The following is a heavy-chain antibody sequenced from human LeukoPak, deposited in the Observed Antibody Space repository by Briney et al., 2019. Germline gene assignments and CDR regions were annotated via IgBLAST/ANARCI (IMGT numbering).Heavy chain of an antibody. V-gene: IGHV1-2*06. CDR3: ARDLYSSSWYGYSY. CDR2: INPNSGGT. CDR1: GYTFTGYY. J-gene: IGHJ4*02. D-gene: IGHD6-13*01. Sequence: GASVKVSCKASGYTFTGYYMHWVRQAPGQGLEWMGRINPNSGGTNYAQKFQGRVTMTRDTSISTAYMELSRLRSDGTAVYYCARDLYSSSWYGYSYWGQGTLVTVSS.